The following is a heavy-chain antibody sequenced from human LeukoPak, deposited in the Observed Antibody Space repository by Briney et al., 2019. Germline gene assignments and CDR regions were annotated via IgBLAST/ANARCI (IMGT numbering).Heavy chain of an antibody. J-gene: IGHJ5*02. V-gene: IGHV4-4*07. Sequence: SETLSLICNVSGGSINTDYWSWIRQPAGKGLEWVGRIYGDGSAHFNPTLKSRVTMSVDTSKNQVSLRLNSVTAADTAVYYCAKVVNNWFDPWGQGTLVTVSS. CDR3: AKVVNNWFDP. CDR2: IYGDGSA. CDR1: GGSINTDY.